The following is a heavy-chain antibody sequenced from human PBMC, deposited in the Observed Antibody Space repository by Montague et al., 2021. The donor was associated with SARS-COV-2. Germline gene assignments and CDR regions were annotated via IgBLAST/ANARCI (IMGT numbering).Heavy chain of an antibody. V-gene: IGHV4-59*13. D-gene: IGHD1-20*01. CDR1: GGSISSYY. Sequence: SETLSLACSVSGGSISSYYWSWIRQSPGKGLEWIGYIFHSGITDYNPSLKSRVTISVDMSKNRFSLQLNSVTAADSAVYYCARAEYNWNDWFDPRGQGTLVTVSS. J-gene: IGHJ5*02. CDR2: IFHSGIT. CDR3: ARAEYNWNDWFDP.